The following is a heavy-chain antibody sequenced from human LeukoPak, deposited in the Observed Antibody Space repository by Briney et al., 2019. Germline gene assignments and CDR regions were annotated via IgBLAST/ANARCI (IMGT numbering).Heavy chain of an antibody. CDR2: ISAYNGNT. D-gene: IGHD6-13*01. V-gene: IGHV1-18*01. Sequence: ASVKVSCKASGYTFTSYGISWVRQAPGQGLEWMGWISAYNGNTNYAQKLQGRVTMTTDTSTSTAYMELSSLRSEDTAVYYCARDSDSSSWPNDAFDIWGQGTMVTVSS. J-gene: IGHJ3*02. CDR3: ARDSDSSSWPNDAFDI. CDR1: GYTFTSYG.